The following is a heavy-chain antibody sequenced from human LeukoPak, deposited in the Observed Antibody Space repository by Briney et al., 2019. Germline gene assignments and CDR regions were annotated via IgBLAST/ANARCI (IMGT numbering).Heavy chain of an antibody. Sequence: TSETLSLTRAVSGGSISSGGYSWSWIRQPPGKGLEWIGYIYHSGSTYYNPSLKSRVTISVDRSKNQFSLKLSSVTAADTAVYYCASGWYPYYYYGMDVWGQGTTVTISS. CDR1: GGSISSGGYS. CDR2: IYHSGST. CDR3: ASGWYPYYYYGMDV. V-gene: IGHV4-30-2*01. J-gene: IGHJ6*02. D-gene: IGHD6-19*01.